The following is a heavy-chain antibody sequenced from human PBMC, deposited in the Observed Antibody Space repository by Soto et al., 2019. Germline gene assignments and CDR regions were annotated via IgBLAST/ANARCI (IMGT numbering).Heavy chain of an antibody. CDR1: GGSISSGGYY. V-gene: IGHV4-31*03. CDR3: ARAEAYYDSSGYYGRIFDY. D-gene: IGHD3-22*01. CDR2: IYYSGST. Sequence: SETLSLTCTVSGGSISSGGYYWSWIRQHPGKGLEWIGYIYYSGSTYYNPSLKSRVTISVDTSKNQFSLKLSSVTAADTAVYYCARAEAYYDSSGYYGRIFDYWGQGTLVTAPQ. J-gene: IGHJ4*02.